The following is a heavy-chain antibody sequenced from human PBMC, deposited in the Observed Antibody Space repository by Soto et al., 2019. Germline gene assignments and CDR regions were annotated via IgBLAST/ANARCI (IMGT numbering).Heavy chain of an antibody. CDR1: GFTFSSYW. J-gene: IGHJ3*02. CDR2: IKQDGSEK. V-gene: IGHV3-7*01. D-gene: IGHD1-26*01. Sequence: GESLKISCAASGFTFSSYWMSWVRQAPGKGLEWVANIKQDGSEKYYVDSVKGRFTISRDNAKNSLYLQMNSLRAEDTAVYYCARTPTGGLEGASPLSGDAFDIWGQGTMVTVSS. CDR3: ARTPTGGLEGASPLSGDAFDI.